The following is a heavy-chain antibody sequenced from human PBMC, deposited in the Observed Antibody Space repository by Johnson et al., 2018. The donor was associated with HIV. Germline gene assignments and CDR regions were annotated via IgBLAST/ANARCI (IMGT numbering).Heavy chain of an antibody. V-gene: IGHV3-15*01. J-gene: IGHJ3*02. CDR1: GFTFTNAW. CDR3: ATDVPSAPYYNAFDI. Sequence: VRLVESVGGLVKPGGSLRLSCAASGFTFTNAWMHWVRQAPGKGLEWVGRIKRKTDGETTDYTTPVKGRFTISRDDSKNTLYLQMNSLKTEDTAVYYCATDVPSAPYYNAFDIWGQGTMVTVSS. CDR2: IKRKTDGETT. D-gene: IGHD1-26*01.